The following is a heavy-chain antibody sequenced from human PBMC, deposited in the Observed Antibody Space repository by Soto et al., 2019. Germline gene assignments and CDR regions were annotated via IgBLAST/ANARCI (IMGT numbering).Heavy chain of an antibody. J-gene: IGHJ2*01. CDR1: GFTFTSYA. V-gene: IGHV3-23*01. CDR3: AKRPTGWYFDL. Sequence: EVQLLESGGGLVQPGGSLRLSCAASGFTFTSYAMNWVRQAPGKGLEWVSVISGSGGSTYYADSVKGRFTISRDNSKNTLYLQMNSLRAEDTAVYYCAKRPTGWYFDLWGRGTLVTVSS. CDR2: ISGSGGST.